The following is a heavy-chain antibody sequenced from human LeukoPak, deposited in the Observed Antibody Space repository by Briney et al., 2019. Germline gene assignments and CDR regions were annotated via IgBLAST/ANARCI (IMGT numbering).Heavy chain of an antibody. CDR2: ISSSSSYI. CDR3: ARGVDYYDSSGYYFDY. Sequence: PGGSLRLSCAASGFTFSSYSMNWVRQAPGKGLEWVSSISSSSSYIYYADSVKGRFTISRDNAKNSLYLQMNSLRAEDTAVYYCARGVDYYDSSGYYFDYWGQGTLVTVSS. D-gene: IGHD3-22*01. J-gene: IGHJ4*02. V-gene: IGHV3-21*01. CDR1: GFTFSSYS.